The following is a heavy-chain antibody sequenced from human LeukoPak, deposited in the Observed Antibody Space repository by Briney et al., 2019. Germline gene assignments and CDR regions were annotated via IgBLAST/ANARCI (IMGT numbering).Heavy chain of an antibody. D-gene: IGHD3-22*01. V-gene: IGHV3-53*01. CDR2: IYSGGST. J-gene: IGHJ4*02. CDR3: AKDLKFASSGYTPLDY. Sequence: GGSLRLSCAASGFTVSSNYMSWVRQAPGKGLEWVSIIYSGGSTFYADSVKGRFTISRDNSKNTLYLQMNSLRAEDTAVYYCAKDLKFASSGYTPLDYWGQGTLVTVSS. CDR1: GFTVSSNY.